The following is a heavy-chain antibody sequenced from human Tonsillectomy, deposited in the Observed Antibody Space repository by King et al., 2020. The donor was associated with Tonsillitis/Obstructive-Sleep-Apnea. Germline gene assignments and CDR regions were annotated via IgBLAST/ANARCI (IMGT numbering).Heavy chain of an antibody. CDR1: GFTFSHFG. CDR2: IGSSGDSI. Sequence: VQLVESGGGLVQPGGSLRLSCAASGFTFSHFGMNWVRQAPGKGLEWVSYIGSSGDSIFYADSVKGRFTISRDNAKNSLYLQMSSLRDEDTAVYFCARAITIAANNFDFWGQGTLVTVSS. V-gene: IGHV3-48*02. CDR3: ARAITIAANNFDF. D-gene: IGHD6-13*01. J-gene: IGHJ4*02.